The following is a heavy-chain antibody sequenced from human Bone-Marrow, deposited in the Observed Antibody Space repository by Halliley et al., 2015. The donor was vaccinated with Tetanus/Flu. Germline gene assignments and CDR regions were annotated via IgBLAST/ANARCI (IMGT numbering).Heavy chain of an antibody. D-gene: IGHD3-3*01. V-gene: IGHV4-59*01. CDR2: IYSSGSA. Sequence: KGLERTGYIYSSGSANYPPSLKSRPTISVDTSKNQFSLTLISVPTADTAVYYCARFWRGQAYWGQGTLVPVSA. CDR3: ARFWRGQAY. J-gene: IGHJ4*02.